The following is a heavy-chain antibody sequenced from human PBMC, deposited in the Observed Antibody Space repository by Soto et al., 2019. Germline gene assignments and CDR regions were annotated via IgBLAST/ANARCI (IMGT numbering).Heavy chain of an antibody. J-gene: IGHJ4*02. CDR2: IHHSGST. Sequence: QVQLQESGPGLVRPSGTVSLTCAVSGVSISSDNWWSWVRQPPGKAREWIGEIHHSGSTNYNPSLKSRVTMSVVPSKDLFSLTLNSVTAADTAFYYCARDQGSHPGDWGQGTLVSVSS. D-gene: IGHD6-13*01. CDR3: ARDQGSHPGD. CDR1: GVSISSDNW. V-gene: IGHV4-4*02.